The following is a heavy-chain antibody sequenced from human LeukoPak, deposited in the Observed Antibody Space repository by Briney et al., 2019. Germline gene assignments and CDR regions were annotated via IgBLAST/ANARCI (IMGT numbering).Heavy chain of an antibody. CDR1: GGTFSSYA. D-gene: IGHD3-10*01. J-gene: IGHJ6*02. V-gene: IGHV1-69*04. CDR2: IIPILGIA. Sequence: SVKVSCKASGGTFSSYAISWVRQAPGQGLEWMGRIIPILGIANYAQKFQGRVTITADKSTSTAYMELSSLRSEDTAVYYCASNERRGVMLYYYGMDVWGQGTTVTVSS. CDR3: ASNERRGVMLYYYGMDV.